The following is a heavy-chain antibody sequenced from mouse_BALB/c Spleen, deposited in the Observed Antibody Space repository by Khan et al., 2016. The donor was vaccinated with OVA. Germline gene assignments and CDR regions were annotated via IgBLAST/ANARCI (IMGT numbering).Heavy chain of an antibody. D-gene: IGHD1-1*01. J-gene: IGHJ3*01. Sequence: QVQLQQPGAELVRPGASVKLSCKASGYTFTIYWMNWLKQRPGQGLEWIGMIDPSDSETHYSQMFKDKATLTVDKSSTTAYMQLSSLTSEDSAVYYCARGYYGTTSFAFCGQGTLVTVSA. CDR3: ARGYYGTTSFAF. CDR2: IDPSDSET. CDR1: GYTFTIYW. V-gene: IGHV1-61*01.